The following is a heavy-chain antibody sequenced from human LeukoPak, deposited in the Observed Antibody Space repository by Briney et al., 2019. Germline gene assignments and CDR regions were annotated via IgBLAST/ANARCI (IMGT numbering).Heavy chain of an antibody. CDR1: GFTFSSFW. J-gene: IGHJ4*02. Sequence: GGSLRLSCAASGFTFSSFWMAWVRQAPGKGLEWVANIKQDGSIQYYGDTVKGRFTISRDNAKNSLYLQMNSLRAEDTALYYCATSYDSSGCDWGQGTLVTVSS. CDR2: IKQDGSIQ. V-gene: IGHV3-7*01. CDR3: ATSYDSSGCD. D-gene: IGHD3-22*01.